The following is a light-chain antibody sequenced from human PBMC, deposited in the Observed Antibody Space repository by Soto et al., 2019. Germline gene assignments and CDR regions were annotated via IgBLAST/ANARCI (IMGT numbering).Light chain of an antibody. J-gene: IGKJ2*01. V-gene: IGKV3-15*01. CDR3: QHYNAWPPYA. CDR1: HNINTN. CDR2: GAS. Sequence: EIVMTQSPATLSVSPGETATLSCRASHNINTNLAWYQQKPGQAPRLLIYGASTRAATFPARFSGSGSGTEFTLTISSLHSEDSAVYYCQHYNAWPPYAFGQGTKVEIK.